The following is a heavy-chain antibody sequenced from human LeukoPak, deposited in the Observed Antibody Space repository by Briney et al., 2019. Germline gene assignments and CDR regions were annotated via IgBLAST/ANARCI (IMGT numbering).Heavy chain of an antibody. CDR3: ARDLGEGRDYYYYYMDV. J-gene: IGHJ6*03. V-gene: IGHV1-46*01. CDR1: GYTFTGYY. CDR2: INPSGGST. Sequence: ASVKVSCKASGYTFTGYYMHWVRQAPGQGLEWMGIINPSGGSTSYAQKFQGRVTITADESTSTAYMELSSLRSEDTAVYYCARDLGEGRDYYYYYMDVWGKGTTVTISS. D-gene: IGHD3-10*01.